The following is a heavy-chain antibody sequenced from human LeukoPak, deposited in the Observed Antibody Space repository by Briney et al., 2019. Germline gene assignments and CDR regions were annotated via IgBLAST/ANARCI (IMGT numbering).Heavy chain of an antibody. Sequence: ASVKVSCKASGYTFTSYYMHWVRQAPGEGLEWMGIINPSGGSTSYAQKFQGRVTMTRDMSTSTVYMELSSLRSEDMAVYYCARVAAEVVGVPGAIGFGWLRRDYYYMDVWGKGTTVTVSS. CDR2: INPSGGST. CDR3: ARVAAEVVGVPGAIGFGWLRRDYYYMDV. V-gene: IGHV1-46*01. D-gene: IGHD2-2*02. CDR1: GYTFTSYY. J-gene: IGHJ6*03.